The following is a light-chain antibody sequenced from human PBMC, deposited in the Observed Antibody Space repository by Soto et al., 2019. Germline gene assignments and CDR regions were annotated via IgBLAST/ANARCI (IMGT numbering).Light chain of an antibody. J-gene: IGKJ1*01. CDR2: KAS. CDR3: QQYYSYWT. V-gene: IGKV1-5*03. CDR1: QSISRW. Sequence: DIQMTQSPSTLSASVGDRVTITCRASQSISRWLAWYQHKPAKAPKLLMLKASSLESGVTSRFSGSGSGTEFTLTIRSLQPDDFATFFCQQYYSYWTFGQGTKMEI.